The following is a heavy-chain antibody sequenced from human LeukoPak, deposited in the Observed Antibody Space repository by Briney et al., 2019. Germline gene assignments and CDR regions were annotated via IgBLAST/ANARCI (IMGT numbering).Heavy chain of an antibody. CDR1: GGSISSYY. V-gene: IGHV4-59*01. CDR3: AGAYYYGSGSYAFDI. D-gene: IGHD3-10*01. Sequence: SETLSLTCTVSGGSISSYYWSWLQQPPGKVLELVVFIYYSGNTNYDPSLKSRVTISVDTSKNQFSLKLSSVTAADTAVYYCAGAYYYGSGSYAFDIWGQGTMVTVSS. J-gene: IGHJ3*02. CDR2: IYYSGNT.